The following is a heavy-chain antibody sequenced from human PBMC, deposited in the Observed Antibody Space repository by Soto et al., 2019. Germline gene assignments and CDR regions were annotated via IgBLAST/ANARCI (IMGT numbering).Heavy chain of an antibody. J-gene: IGHJ6*02. CDR1: GFTFEDYA. CDR2: ISWNSGSI. D-gene: IGHD6-13*01. V-gene: IGHV3-9*01. CDR3: ARMTAAGTNTIYYYGMDV. Sequence: PGGSLRLSCAASGFTFEDYAMHWVRQVPGKGLEWVSGISWNSGSIGYADSVKGRFTISRDNAKNSLYLQMNSLRAEDTAVYYCARMTAAGTNTIYYYGMDVWGQGTTVTVSS.